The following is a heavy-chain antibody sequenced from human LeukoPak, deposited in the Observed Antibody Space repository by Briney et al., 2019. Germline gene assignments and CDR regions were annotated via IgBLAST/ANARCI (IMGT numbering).Heavy chain of an antibody. D-gene: IGHD2-15*01. V-gene: IGHV3-74*01. CDR1: GFTFSNYW. CDR3: ARDGFCSAGRCYGMDV. Sequence: PGRPLRLSCAASGFTFSNYWMHWVRQAPGKGLVWVSRINSDGSSTDYADSVKGRFTISRDNAKNTLYLQMNSLRAGDTAVYYCARDGFCSAGRCYGMDVWGQGTTVTVSS. CDR2: INSDGSST. J-gene: IGHJ6*02.